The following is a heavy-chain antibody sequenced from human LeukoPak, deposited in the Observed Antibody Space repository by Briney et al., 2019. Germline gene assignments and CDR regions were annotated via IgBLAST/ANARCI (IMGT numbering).Heavy chain of an antibody. CDR1: GYTLTNYA. V-gene: IGHV7-4-1*02. CDR3: AAERSGPLAY. D-gene: IGHD2-15*01. J-gene: IGHJ4*02. Sequence: GASVTVSCTTSGYTLTNYAVNWVRQAPGQGLEWMGWINTNTGNPTYAQGFTGRFVFSLDTSVSTAYLQISSLKAEDTAVYYCAAERSGPLAYWGQGTLVTVSS. CDR2: INTNTGNP.